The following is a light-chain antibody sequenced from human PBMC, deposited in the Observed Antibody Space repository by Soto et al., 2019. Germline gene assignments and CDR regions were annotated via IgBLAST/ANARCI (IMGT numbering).Light chain of an antibody. Sequence: EIVLTQSPATVSLSPGERATLSCWASQSLSSYLAWYQQKPGQAPRLLIYDASNRATGIPARFSGSGSGTDFTLTISSLEPEDFAVYCCQQRSNWPPITFGQGTKVDIK. CDR2: DAS. V-gene: IGKV3-11*01. CDR3: QQRSNWPPIT. J-gene: IGKJ1*01. CDR1: QSLSSY.